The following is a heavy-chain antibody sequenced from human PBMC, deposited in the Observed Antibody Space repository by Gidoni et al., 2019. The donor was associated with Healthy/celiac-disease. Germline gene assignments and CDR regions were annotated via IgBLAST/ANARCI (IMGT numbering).Heavy chain of an antibody. CDR1: GGSFRGYY. J-gene: IGHJ6*03. V-gene: IGHV4-34*01. Sequence: QVQLQQWGAGLLKPSETLSLTCAVYGGSFRGYYWSWIRQPPGKGLEWIGESNHSGSTNYNPSLKSRVTISVDTSKNQFSLKLSSVTAADTAVYYCARVCYQRTRNYDFGPRYMDVWGKGTTVTVSS. CDR2: SNHSGST. CDR3: ARVCYQRTRNYDFGPRYMDV. D-gene: IGHD3-3*01.